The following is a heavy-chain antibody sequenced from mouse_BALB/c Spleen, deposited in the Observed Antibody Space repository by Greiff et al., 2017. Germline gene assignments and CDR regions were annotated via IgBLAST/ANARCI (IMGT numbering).Heavy chain of an antibody. CDR1: GFTFTDYY. CDR2: IRNKANGYTT. D-gene: IGHD1-1*02. Sequence: EVKLVESGGGLVQPGGSLRLSCATSGFTFTDYYMSWVRQPPGKALEWLGFIRNKANGYTTEYSASVKGRFTISRDNSQSILYLQMNTLRAEDSATYYCARVWSTGGYAMDYWGQGTSVTVSS. CDR3: ARVWSTGGYAMDY. V-gene: IGHV7-3*02. J-gene: IGHJ4*01.